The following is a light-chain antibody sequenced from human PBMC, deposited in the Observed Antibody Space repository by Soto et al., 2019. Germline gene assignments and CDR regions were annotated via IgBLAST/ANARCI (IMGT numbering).Light chain of an antibody. J-gene: IGKJ4*01. CDR3: QQRSNWPGT. V-gene: IGKV3-11*01. CDR2: DAS. CDR1: QSVSSY. Sequence: EIVLTQSPATLSLSPGERATLSCRARQSVSSYLAWYQQKPGQAPRLLIYDASNRATGIPARFSGSGSGTDFTLTISSLEPEDFAVYYCQQRSNWPGTFGGGTKVEIK.